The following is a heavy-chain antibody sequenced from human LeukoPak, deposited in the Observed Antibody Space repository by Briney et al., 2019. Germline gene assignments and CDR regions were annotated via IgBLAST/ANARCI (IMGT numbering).Heavy chain of an antibody. Sequence: PGGSLRLSCAASGFTFSSYAMHWVRQAPGKGLEYVSAISSNGGSTYYANSVKGRFTISRDNSKNTLYLQMGSLRAEDMAVYYCARVWIGSGYGFTWGQGTLVTVSS. CDR1: GFTFSSYA. CDR3: ARVWIGSGYGFT. V-gene: IGHV3-64*01. J-gene: IGHJ4*02. CDR2: ISSNGGST. D-gene: IGHD3-22*01.